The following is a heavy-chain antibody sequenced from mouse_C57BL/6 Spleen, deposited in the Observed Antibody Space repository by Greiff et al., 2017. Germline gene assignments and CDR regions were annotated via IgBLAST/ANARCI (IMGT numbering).Heavy chain of an antibody. CDR2: IDPETGGT. D-gene: IGHD1-1*01. V-gene: IGHV1-15*01. CDR1: GYTFTDYE. J-gene: IGHJ2*01. Sequence: SGAELVRPGASVTLSCKASGYTFTDYEMHWVKQTPVHGLEWIGAIDPETGGTAYNQKFKGKAILTADKSSSTAYMELRSLTSEDSAVYYCTRRITTVVGRGFDYWGQGTTLTVSS. CDR3: TRRITTVVGRGFDY.